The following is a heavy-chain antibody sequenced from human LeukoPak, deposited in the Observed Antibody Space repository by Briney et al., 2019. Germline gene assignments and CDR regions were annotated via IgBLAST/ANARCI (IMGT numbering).Heavy chain of an antibody. J-gene: IGHJ4*02. CDR2: VSSDGTYK. V-gene: IGHV3-30*04. CDR3: AKDVDYGDYGGAH. CDR1: GFTFSNYP. Sequence: GGSLRLSCAASGFTFSNYPLYWVRQAPGKGLEWVAVVSSDGTYKYYADSVEGRFTISRDDSKNTLYLQMHSLRTEDTAVYYCAKDVDYGDYGGAHWGQGTLVTVSS. D-gene: IGHD4-17*01.